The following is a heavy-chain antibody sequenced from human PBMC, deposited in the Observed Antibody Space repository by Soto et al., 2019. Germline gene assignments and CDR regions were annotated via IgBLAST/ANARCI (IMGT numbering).Heavy chain of an antibody. V-gene: IGHV3-15*01. D-gene: IGHD6-19*01. CDR3: TTEISSSGWYGEGDFDY. Sequence: GGSLRLSCAASGFTFSNYWMSWVRQAPGKGLEWVGRIKSKTDGGTTDYAAPVKGRFTISRDDSKNTLYLQMNSLKTEDTAVYYCTTEISSSGWYGEGDFDYWGQGTLVTVSS. CDR2: IKSKTDGGTT. CDR1: GFTFSNYW. J-gene: IGHJ4*02.